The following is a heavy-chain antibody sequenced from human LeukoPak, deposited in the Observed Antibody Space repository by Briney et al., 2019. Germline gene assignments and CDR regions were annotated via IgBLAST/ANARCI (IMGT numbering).Heavy chain of an antibody. J-gene: IGHJ4*02. CDR2: IYYSGST. CDR1: GGSISSYY. CDR3: ARVTGLAAAES. Sequence: SETLSLTCTVSGGSISSYYWSWIRQPPGKGLEGIGYIYYSGSTNYNPSLKSRVTISVDTSKNQFSLKLSSVTAADTAVYYCARVTGLAAAESWGQGTLVTVSS. V-gene: IGHV4-59*01. D-gene: IGHD6-13*01.